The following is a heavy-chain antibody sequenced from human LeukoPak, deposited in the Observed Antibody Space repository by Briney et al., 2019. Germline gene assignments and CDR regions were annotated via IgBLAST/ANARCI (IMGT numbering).Heavy chain of an antibody. CDR3: ASGSHCDF. Sequence: GGSLSLSCAASGFTFSINWMSWVRQVPGKGLEWVANIKPDGSVKQYAQSVKGRFTISRDNTRNSLDLQMSILRAEDTAVYYCASGSHCDFWGQGTLVTVSS. J-gene: IGHJ4*02. CDR2: IKPDGSVK. CDR1: GFTFSINW. V-gene: IGHV3-7*01.